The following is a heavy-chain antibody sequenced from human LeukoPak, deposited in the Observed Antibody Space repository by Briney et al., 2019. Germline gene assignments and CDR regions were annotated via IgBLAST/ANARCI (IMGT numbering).Heavy chain of an antibody. Sequence: GSLRLSCAASGFTVSSNYMSWVRQAPGKGLEYVSAISSNGGSTYYANSVKGRFTISRDNSKNTLYLQMGSLRAEDMAVYYCARARHFDWLSGRNYFDYWGQGTLVTVSS. J-gene: IGHJ4*02. CDR1: GFTVSSNY. D-gene: IGHD3-9*01. CDR2: ISSNGGST. V-gene: IGHV3-64*01. CDR3: ARARHFDWLSGRNYFDY.